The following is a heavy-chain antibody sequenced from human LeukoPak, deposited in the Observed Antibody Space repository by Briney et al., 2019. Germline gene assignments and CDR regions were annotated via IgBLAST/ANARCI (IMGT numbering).Heavy chain of an antibody. Sequence: SETLSLTCTVSGGSISSYYWSWIRQPAGKGLEWIGRIYTSGSTNYNPSLKSRVTISVDTSKSQFSLKLSSLTAADTAVYYCARDRPVVPAGYYYYYYMDVWGKGTTVTVSS. CDR1: GGSISSYY. D-gene: IGHD2-2*01. CDR3: ARDRPVVPAGYYYYYYMDV. CDR2: IYTSGST. V-gene: IGHV4-4*07. J-gene: IGHJ6*03.